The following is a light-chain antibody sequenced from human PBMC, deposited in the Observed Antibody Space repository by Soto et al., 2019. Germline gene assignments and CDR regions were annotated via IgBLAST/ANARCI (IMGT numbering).Light chain of an antibody. V-gene: IGKV3-20*01. CDR2: GAS. J-gene: IGKJ2*01. CDR1: QSVSSSC. CDR3: QQYARAPRT. Sequence: EIVLTQSPGTLSLSPGEGATLSCRASQSVSSSCLAWYQQKPGQAPRLLMYGASTRATGIPDRFTGSGSGTDFTLTISRLEPEDFAVYYCQQYARAPRTFGQGTKLEIK.